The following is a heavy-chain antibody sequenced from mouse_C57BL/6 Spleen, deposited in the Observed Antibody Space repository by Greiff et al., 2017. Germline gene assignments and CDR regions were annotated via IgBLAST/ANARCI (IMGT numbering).Heavy chain of an antibody. CDR1: GYTFTDYE. Sequence: VQLVESGAELVRPGASVTLSCKASGYTFTDYEMHWVKQTPVHGLEWIGAIDPETGGTAYNQKFKGKAILTADKSSSTAYMELRSLPSEDSAVYYCTRTYNGYWGQGTTRTVSS. V-gene: IGHV1-15*01. D-gene: IGHD1-3*01. J-gene: IGHJ2*01. CDR3: TRTYNGY. CDR2: IDPETGGT.